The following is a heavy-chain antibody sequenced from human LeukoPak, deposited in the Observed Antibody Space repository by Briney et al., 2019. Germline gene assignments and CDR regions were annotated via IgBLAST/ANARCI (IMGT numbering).Heavy chain of an antibody. V-gene: IGHV4-34*01. Sequence: SETLSLTCAVYGGSFSGYYWSWIRQPPGKGLEWIWEINHSGSTNYNPSLKSRVTISVDTSKNQFSLKLSSVTAADTAVYYCARGFQAAGPFDYWGQGTLVTVSS. CDR1: GGSFSGYY. D-gene: IGHD6-13*01. CDR3: ARGFQAAGPFDY. J-gene: IGHJ4*02. CDR2: INHSGST.